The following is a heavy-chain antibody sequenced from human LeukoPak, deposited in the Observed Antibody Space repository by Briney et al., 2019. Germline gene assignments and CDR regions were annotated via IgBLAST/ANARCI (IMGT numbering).Heavy chain of an antibody. CDR2: MNPNSGNT. D-gene: IGHD3-9*01. CDR3: ARGGVLRYFDWLFDYYYYGMDV. Sequence: ASVKVSCKASGYTFTSYDINWVRQATGQGLEWMGWMNPNSGNTGYAQKFQGRVTMTRNTSISTAYMELSSLRSEDTAVYYCARGGVLRYFDWLFDYYYYGMDVWGQGTTATVSS. J-gene: IGHJ6*02. CDR1: GYTFTSYD. V-gene: IGHV1-8*01.